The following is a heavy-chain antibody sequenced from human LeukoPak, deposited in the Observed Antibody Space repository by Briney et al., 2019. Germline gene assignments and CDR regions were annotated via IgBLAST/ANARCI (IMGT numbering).Heavy chain of an antibody. CDR3: VAARADFDY. Sequence: GGSLRLSCAASGVTLSSYWMHWVRQAPGTGLVWVSRINSDGTSTTYADPVKGRFTISRDTAKNSQYLQMNSLRAEDTAVYYCVAARADFDYWGQGTLVTVSS. J-gene: IGHJ4*02. CDR1: GVTLSSYW. V-gene: IGHV3-74*01. CDR2: INSDGTST. D-gene: IGHD2-15*01.